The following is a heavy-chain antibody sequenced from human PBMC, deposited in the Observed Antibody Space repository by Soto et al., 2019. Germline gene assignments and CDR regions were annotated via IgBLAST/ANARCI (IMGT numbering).Heavy chain of an antibody. CDR1: GVSIGSNRYY. J-gene: IGHJ4*02. Sequence: RSDSQALDCNVSGVSIGSNRYYWGWISQPPGKVLEWIGSIYYTGSTYFIPSLESRVTISVDMSKNQFSLKLSSVTAADTAVYYCATPLGYCSSTSCYTMSDYWGQGTLVTVSS. CDR3: ATPLGYCSSTSCYTMSDY. CDR2: IYYTGST. V-gene: IGHV4-39*01. D-gene: IGHD2-2*02.